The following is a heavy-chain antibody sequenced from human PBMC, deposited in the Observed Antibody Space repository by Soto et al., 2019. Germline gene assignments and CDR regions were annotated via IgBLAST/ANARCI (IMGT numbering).Heavy chain of an antibody. CDR1: GFTFRNYN. CDR3: AIAAAGTGGNH. D-gene: IGHD6-13*01. Sequence: GGSLRLSCAASGFTFRNYNMNWVCQAPGKGLAWVSYISSSSSTIYYADSVKGRFTISRDNAKNSLYLQMNNLRDEDTAVYYCAIAAAGTGGNHWGQGTLVTVSS. V-gene: IGHV3-48*02. J-gene: IGHJ5*02. CDR2: ISSSSSTI.